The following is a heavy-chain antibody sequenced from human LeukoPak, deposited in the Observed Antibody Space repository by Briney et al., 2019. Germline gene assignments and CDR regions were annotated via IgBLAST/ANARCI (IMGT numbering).Heavy chain of an antibody. CDR1: GFTFSSYW. V-gene: IGHV3-74*01. Sequence: GGSLRLSCVASGFTFSSYWMHWVRQAPGKGLVWVSRTNSDGSNTSYEDSVKGRFTISRDNAKNTLYLQMNSLRAEDTAVYSCTRAWRYGMDVWGQGTTVTVSS. CDR3: TRAWRYGMDV. J-gene: IGHJ6*02. CDR2: TNSDGSNT. D-gene: IGHD5-12*01.